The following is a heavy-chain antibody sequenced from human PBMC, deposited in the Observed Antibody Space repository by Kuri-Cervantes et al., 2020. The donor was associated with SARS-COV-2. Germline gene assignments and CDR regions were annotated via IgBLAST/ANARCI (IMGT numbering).Heavy chain of an antibody. CDR1: GFTFSSYA. CDR2: IYSGGST. D-gene: IGHD6-13*01. J-gene: IGHJ1*01. Sequence: GESLKISCAASGFTFSSYAMSWVRRAPGKGLEWVSVIYSGGSTYYADSVKGRFTISRDNSKNTLYLQMNSLRAEDTAVYYCARVAAADLKYFQHWGQGTLVTVSS. V-gene: IGHV3-66*01. CDR3: ARVAAADLKYFQH.